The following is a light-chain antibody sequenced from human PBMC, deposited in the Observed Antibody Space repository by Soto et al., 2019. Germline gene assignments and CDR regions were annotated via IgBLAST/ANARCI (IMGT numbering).Light chain of an antibody. J-gene: IGKJ4*01. V-gene: IGKV3-15*01. Sequence: EIVMTQSPATLSVSPGERATLSCRASQSVSGNLAWYQQKPGQAPRLLIYGASTMATGIPARFSGSGSGTELTLPTTSLQSADFAAYYCQQYNDCPPLTFGGGTKLEIK. CDR2: GAS. CDR1: QSVSGN. CDR3: QQYNDCPPLT.